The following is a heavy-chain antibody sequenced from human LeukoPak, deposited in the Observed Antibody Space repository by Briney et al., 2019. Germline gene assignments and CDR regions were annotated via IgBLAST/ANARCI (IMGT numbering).Heavy chain of an antibody. J-gene: IGHJ5*02. CDR1: GGSISSSSYY. D-gene: IGHD3-10*01. CDR2: IYYSGST. V-gene: IGHV4-39*07. CDR3: ARAPGDWFDP. Sequence: SETLSLTCTVSGGSISSSSYYWGWIRQPPGKGLEWIGSIYYSGSTYYSPSLQSRVTISVDTSKNHFSLRLSSVTAADTAVYYCARAPGDWFDPWGQGTLVTVSS.